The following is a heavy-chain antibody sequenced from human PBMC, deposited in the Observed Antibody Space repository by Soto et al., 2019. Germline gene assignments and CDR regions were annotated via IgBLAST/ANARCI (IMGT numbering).Heavy chain of an antibody. CDR3: ARNERYCTNGVCASDYYYGMDV. CDR1: GFSLSTSGMC. D-gene: IGHD2-8*01. Sequence: SGPTLVNPTQTLTLTCTFSGFSLSTSGMCVSWIRQPPGKALEWLALIDWDDDKYYSTSLKTRLTISKDTSKNQVVLTMTNMDPVDTATYYCARNERYCTNGVCASDYYYGMDVWGQGTTVTVSS. CDR2: IDWDDDK. J-gene: IGHJ6*02. V-gene: IGHV2-70*01.